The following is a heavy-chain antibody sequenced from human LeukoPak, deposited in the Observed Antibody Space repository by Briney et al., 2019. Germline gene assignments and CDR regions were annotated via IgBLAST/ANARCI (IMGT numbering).Heavy chain of an antibody. V-gene: IGHV3-30*01. D-gene: IGHD2-2*02. CDR1: GFTFSSYA. CDR3: ARDPYCSSTSCYNLSWFDP. CDR2: ISYDGSNK. J-gene: IGHJ5*02. Sequence: GRSLRLSCAASGFTFSSYAMHWVRQAPGKGLEWVAVISYDGSNKYYADSVKGRFTISRENSKNTLYLQMNSLRAEDTAVYYCARDPYCSSTSCYNLSWFDPWGQGTLVTVSS.